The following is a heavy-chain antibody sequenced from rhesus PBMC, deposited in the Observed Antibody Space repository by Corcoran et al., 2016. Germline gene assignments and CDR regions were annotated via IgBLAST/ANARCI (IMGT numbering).Heavy chain of an antibody. CDR2: INPGADTS. D-gene: IGHD1-1*01. CDR1: GISFGDYG. V-gene: IGHV3S18*01. J-gene: IGHJ5-2*02. Sequence: EVQLVESGGGLVQPGGSLRLSCVTSGISFGDYGMPWARPGPGQGLPWVSAINPGADTSYYPDSLKGRFTISRENAKNTLYLQMDSLGPEDAAVYYCVRGGWTLGNTLDVWGRGVLVTVSS. CDR3: VRGGWTLGNTLDV.